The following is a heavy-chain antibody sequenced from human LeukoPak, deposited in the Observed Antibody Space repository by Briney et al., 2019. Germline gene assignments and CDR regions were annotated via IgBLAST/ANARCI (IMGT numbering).Heavy chain of an antibody. V-gene: IGHV3-15*01. CDR2: IKSKTDGGTT. CDR3: AKFIAGGGTRWFDP. CDR1: GFTFSNAW. D-gene: IGHD6-13*01. Sequence: PGGSLRLSCAASGFTFSNAWMSWVRQAPGKGLEWVGRIKSKTDGGTTDYAAPVKGRFTISRDDSKNTLYLQMNSLKTEDTAVYYCAKFIAGGGTRWFDPWGQGTRITVSS. J-gene: IGHJ5*02.